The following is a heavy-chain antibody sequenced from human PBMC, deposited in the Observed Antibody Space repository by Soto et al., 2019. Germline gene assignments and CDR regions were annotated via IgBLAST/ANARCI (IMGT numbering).Heavy chain of an antibody. CDR1: GFTFSSYA. CDR2: ISYDGSNK. Sequence: QVQLVESGGGVVQPGRSLRLSCAASGFTFSSYAMHWVRQAPGKGLEWVAVISYDGSNKYYADSVKGRFTISRDNSKNTLYLQMNSLRAEDTAVYYCARDPSTAGTRYYFDYWGQGTLVTVSS. V-gene: IGHV3-30-3*01. J-gene: IGHJ4*02. CDR3: ARDPSTAGTRYYFDY. D-gene: IGHD1-7*01.